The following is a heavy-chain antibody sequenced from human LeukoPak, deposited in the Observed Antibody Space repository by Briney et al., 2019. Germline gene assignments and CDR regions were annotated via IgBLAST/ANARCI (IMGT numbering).Heavy chain of an antibody. V-gene: IGHV1-69*13. CDR3: AREAPPAPGSGSYPYYFAY. J-gene: IGHJ4*02. CDR1: AGTFSSYA. D-gene: IGHD3-10*01. CDR2: TIPIFGTA. Sequence: SVKLSCNASAGTFSSYAISWMRQAPGQGLEWMGGTIPIFGTANYAQKNQGRVTITADESTSTAYMELSSLRSEDTAVYSCAREAPPAPGSGSYPYYFAYWGQGTLVTVSS.